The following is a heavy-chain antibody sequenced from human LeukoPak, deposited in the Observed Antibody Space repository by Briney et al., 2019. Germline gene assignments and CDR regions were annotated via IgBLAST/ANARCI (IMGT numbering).Heavy chain of an antibody. CDR1: GFTVSSNY. J-gene: IGHJ5*02. Sequence: GGSLRLSCAASGFTVSSNYMSWVRQAPGKGLEWVSVIYSGGSTYYADSVKGRFTISRDNSKNTLYLQMNSLRAEDTAVYYCARAVAGNWFDPWGQGTLVTVSP. CDR2: IYSGGST. V-gene: IGHV3-53*01. CDR3: ARAVAGNWFDP.